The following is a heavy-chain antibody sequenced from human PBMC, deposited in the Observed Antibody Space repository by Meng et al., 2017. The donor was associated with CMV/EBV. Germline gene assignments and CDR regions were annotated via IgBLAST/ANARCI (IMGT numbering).Heavy chain of an antibody. CDR1: GFTFSSYW. J-gene: IGHJ6*02. D-gene: IGHD1-1*01. CDR3: ASAMGSYKDYYYYGMDV. V-gene: IGHV3-7*01. CDR2: IKQDGSEK. Sequence: GESLKISCAASGFTFSSYWMRWVRQAPGKGLEWVANIKQDGSEKYYVDSVKGRFTISRDNAKNSLYLQMNSLRAEDTAVYYCASAMGSYKDYYYYGMDVWGQGTTVTVSS.